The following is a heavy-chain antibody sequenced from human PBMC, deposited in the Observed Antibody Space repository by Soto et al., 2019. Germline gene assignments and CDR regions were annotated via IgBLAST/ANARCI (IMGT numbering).Heavy chain of an antibody. CDR2: ISYDGSNK. V-gene: IGHV3-30*18. CDR3: AKEGSDYDILTGSGYYGMDV. Sequence: GESLRLSCAASGFTFSSYGMHWVRQAPGKGLEWVAVISYDGSNKYYADSVKGRFTISRDNSKNTLYLQMNSLRAEDTAVYYCAKEGSDYDILTGSGYYGMDVWGQGTTVTVSS. D-gene: IGHD3-9*01. J-gene: IGHJ6*02. CDR1: GFTFSSYG.